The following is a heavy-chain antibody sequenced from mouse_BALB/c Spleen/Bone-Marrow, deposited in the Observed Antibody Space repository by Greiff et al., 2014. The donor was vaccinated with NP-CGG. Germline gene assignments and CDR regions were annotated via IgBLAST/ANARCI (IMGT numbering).Heavy chain of an antibody. J-gene: IGHJ3*01. CDR3: TTSRGYNWFAY. CDR2: INPSNGGS. D-gene: IGHD2-2*01. Sequence: VQLQQSGAELVKPGASVKLSCKASGYTFTSYYTYWVKQRPGQGLEWIGEINPSNGGSDFNEKFKIKATLTVGKSSSTAYMQLSSLTSEDSAVYYCTTSRGYNWFAYWGQGTLVTVSA. V-gene: IGHV1S16*01. CDR1: GYTFTSYY.